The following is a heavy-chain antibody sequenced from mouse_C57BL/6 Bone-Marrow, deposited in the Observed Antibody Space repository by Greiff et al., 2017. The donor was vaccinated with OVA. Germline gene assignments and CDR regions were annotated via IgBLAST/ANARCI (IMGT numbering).Heavy chain of an antibody. CDR1: GYTFTSYG. D-gene: IGHD1-1*01. CDR2: IYPRSGNT. V-gene: IGHV1-81*01. J-gene: IGHJ2*01. CDR3: ARQGITTVVAHVY. Sequence: QVQLQQSGAELARPGASVKLSCKASGYTFTSYGISWVKQRTGQGLEWIGEIYPRSGNTYYNEKFKGKATLTADKSSSTAYMELRSLTSEDSAVYFCARQGITTVVAHVYWGQGTTLTVSS.